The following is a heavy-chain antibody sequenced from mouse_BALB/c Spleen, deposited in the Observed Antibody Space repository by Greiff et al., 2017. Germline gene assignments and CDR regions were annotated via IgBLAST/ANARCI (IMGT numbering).Heavy chain of an antibody. CDR3: GYGNYYAMDY. CDR2: IYPGDGDT. Sequence: SGPELVKPGASVKISCKASGYAFSSSWMNWVKQRPGQGLEWIGRIYPGDGDTNYNGKFKGKATLTADKSSSTAYMQLSSLTSVDSAVYFCGYGNYYAMDYWGQGTSVTVSS. J-gene: IGHJ4*01. D-gene: IGHD2-10*02. V-gene: IGHV1-82*01. CDR1: GYAFSSSW.